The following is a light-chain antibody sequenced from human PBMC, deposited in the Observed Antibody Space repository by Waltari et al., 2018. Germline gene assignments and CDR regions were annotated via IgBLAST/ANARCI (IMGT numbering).Light chain of an antibody. V-gene: IGKV1-39*01. CDR2: AAS. Sequence: DIQMTQSPSSLSASVGDRVTITCRASQSISSYLNWYQQKPGKAPKLLIYAASSLQSGVPSRFSGRGSVTDFTLTISSLQPEDFATYYCQQSDSTPCTFGQGTKLEIK. J-gene: IGKJ2*02. CDR1: QSISSY. CDR3: QQSDSTPCT.